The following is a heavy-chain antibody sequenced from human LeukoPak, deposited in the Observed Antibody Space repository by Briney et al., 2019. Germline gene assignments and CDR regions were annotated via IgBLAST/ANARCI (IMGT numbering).Heavy chain of an antibody. J-gene: IGHJ5*02. CDR2: IIPIFGTA. CDR3: ARDSSSWYNWFDP. D-gene: IGHD6-13*01. CDR1: GGTFSSYA. V-gene: IGHV1-69*13. Sequence: SVKVSCKASGGTFSSYAISWVRQAPGQGLEWMGGIIPIFGTANYAQKFQGRVTITADESTSTAYMELSSVRSEDTAVYYCARDSSSWYNWFDPWGQGTLVTVSS.